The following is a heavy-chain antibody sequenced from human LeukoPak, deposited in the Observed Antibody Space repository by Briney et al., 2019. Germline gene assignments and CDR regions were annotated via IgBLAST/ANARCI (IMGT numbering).Heavy chain of an antibody. J-gene: IGHJ4*02. CDR1: GFTFSSYE. CDR3: ARDRRYSYGLGGDY. CDR2: ISSGGSTI. D-gene: IGHD5-18*01. V-gene: IGHV3-48*03. Sequence: PGGSLRLSCVASGFTFSSYEMNWVRQAPGKGLEWVSYISSGGSTIYYADSVKGRFTISRDNAKNSLYLQMNSLRAEDTAVYYCARDRRYSYGLGGDYWGQGTLVTVSS.